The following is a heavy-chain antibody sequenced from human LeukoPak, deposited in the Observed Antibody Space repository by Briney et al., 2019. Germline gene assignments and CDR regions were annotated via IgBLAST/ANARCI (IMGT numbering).Heavy chain of an antibody. CDR3: VRGRAFDY. J-gene: IGHJ4*02. CDR1: GFIFSSYW. CDR2: INTDGSST. V-gene: IGHV3-74*01. Sequence: GGALRLSCAASGFIFSSYWMHWVRRAPGKGLVWVSRINTDGSSTKYADSVKGRFTISRDNAKNTLDLQMNSLRAEDSAVYYCVRGRAFDYWGQGTLVTVSS.